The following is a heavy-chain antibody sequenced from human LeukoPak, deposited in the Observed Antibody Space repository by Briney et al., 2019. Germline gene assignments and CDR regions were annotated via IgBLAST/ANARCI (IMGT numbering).Heavy chain of an antibody. Sequence: GGSLRLSCAASGFTFSSYAMSWVRQAPGKGLEWVSAISGSGVSTFYADSVKGRFTISRDNSKNTLYLHMNSLSAEDTAVYYCAKDSFSSRWGQGTLVTVSS. CDR3: AKDSFSSR. CDR2: ISGSGVST. V-gene: IGHV3-23*01. D-gene: IGHD2-2*01. J-gene: IGHJ4*02. CDR1: GFTFSSYA.